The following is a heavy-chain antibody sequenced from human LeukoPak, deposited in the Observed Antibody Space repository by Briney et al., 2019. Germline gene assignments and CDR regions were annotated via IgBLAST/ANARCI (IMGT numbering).Heavy chain of an antibody. CDR1: GYTFTSYG. Sequence: ASVKVSCKASGYTFTSYGISWVRQAPGQGLEWMGWISAYNGNTNYAQKLQGRVTMTTDTSTSTAYMELRSLRSDDTAVYYCARDPGLVVIKGWFDPWGQGTLVTVSS. CDR3: ARDPGLVVIKGWFDP. CDR2: ISAYNGNT. D-gene: IGHD3-22*01. V-gene: IGHV1-18*01. J-gene: IGHJ5*02.